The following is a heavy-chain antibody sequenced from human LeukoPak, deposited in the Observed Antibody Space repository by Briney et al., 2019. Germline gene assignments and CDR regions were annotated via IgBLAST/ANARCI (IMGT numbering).Heavy chain of an antibody. Sequence: ASVKVSCKTSGYIFTGYYIHWVRQAPGQGLEWMGWINPNGGGTTYGQRFQGRVTMTRDTPISTAYMELSRLRSDDTAVYYCARDGERRTPAAAGNGEVDYWGQGTLVTVSS. CDR2: INPNGGGT. CDR1: GYIFTGYY. J-gene: IGHJ4*02. D-gene: IGHD6-13*01. V-gene: IGHV1-2*02. CDR3: ARDGERRTPAAAGNGEVDY.